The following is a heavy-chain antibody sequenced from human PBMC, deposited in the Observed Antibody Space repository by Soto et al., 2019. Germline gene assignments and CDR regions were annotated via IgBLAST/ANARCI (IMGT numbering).Heavy chain of an antibody. CDR1: GFTFSDYG. CDR3: AKDRSRYSSGWHNWFDP. J-gene: IGHJ5*02. CDR2: TSGSGDNT. Sequence: QPGGSLRLSCAASGFTFSDYGMSWVRQAPGKGLDWVSSTSGSGDNTFYADSVKGRFTISRDNSKNNLYLQMDSLSPEDTAVYYCAKDRSRYSSGWHNWFDPWGQGTLVTVSS. D-gene: IGHD6-19*01. V-gene: IGHV3-23*01.